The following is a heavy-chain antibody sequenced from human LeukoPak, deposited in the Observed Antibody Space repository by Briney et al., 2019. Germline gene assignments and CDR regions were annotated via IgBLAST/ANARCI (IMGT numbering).Heavy chain of an antibody. J-gene: IGHJ5*02. CDR1: GGSISSYY. V-gene: IGHV4-4*07. CDR2: IYTSGST. D-gene: IGHD3-10*01. Sequence: SETLSLTCIVSGGSISSYYWSWIRQPAGKGLEWIGRIYTSGSTNYNPSLKSRVAMSVDTSKNQFSLKLSSVTAADTAVYYCARGRLTMVRGVIITGNWFDPWGQGTLVTVSS. CDR3: ARGRLTMVRGVIITGNWFDP.